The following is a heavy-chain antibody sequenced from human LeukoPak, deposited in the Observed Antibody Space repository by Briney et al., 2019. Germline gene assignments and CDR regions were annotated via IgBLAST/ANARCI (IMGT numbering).Heavy chain of an antibody. Sequence: PSETLSLTCTVSGGSISSSSYYWGWIRQPPGKGLEWIGSIYYSGSTYYNPSLKSRVTISVDTSKNQFSLKLSSVTAADTAVYYCARDFRFYSSSYIDYWGQGTLVTVSS. CDR1: GGSISSSSYY. J-gene: IGHJ4*02. CDR2: IYYSGST. CDR3: ARDFRFYSSSYIDY. V-gene: IGHV4-39*07. D-gene: IGHD6-6*01.